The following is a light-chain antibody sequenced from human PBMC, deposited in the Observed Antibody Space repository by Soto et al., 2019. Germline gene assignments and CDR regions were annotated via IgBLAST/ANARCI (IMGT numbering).Light chain of an antibody. CDR2: DDS. J-gene: IGLJ1*01. V-gene: IGLV3-21*02. CDR3: QVWDISSDQYL. Sequence: SYELTQPPSVSVAPGQTARITCGGNNIGSKSVHWYQQRPGQAPVLVLYDDSNQPSGIPERFSGSNSGSTATLTISSVEAGDEADYFCQVWDISSDQYLFGTGTKLTVL. CDR1: NIGSKS.